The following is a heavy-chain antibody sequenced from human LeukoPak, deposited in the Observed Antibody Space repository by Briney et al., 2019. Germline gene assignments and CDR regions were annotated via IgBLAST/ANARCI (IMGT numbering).Heavy chain of an antibody. Sequence: SETLSLTCAVYGGSFSGYYWSWIRQPPGKGLEWIGEINHSGSTNYNPSLKSRVTISVDTSKNQFSLKLSSVTAADTAVYYCAREQIVLRYFDWLPGWFDPWGQGTLVTISS. CDR1: GGSFSGYY. D-gene: IGHD3-9*01. CDR2: INHSGST. V-gene: IGHV4-34*01. CDR3: AREQIVLRYFDWLPGWFDP. J-gene: IGHJ5*02.